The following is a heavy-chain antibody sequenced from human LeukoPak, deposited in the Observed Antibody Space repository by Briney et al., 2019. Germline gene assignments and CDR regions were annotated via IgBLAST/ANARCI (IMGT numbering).Heavy chain of an antibody. CDR2: INWNGGST. V-gene: IGHV3-20*04. CDR3: ARVLGSRVVTQNHYYYYYYMDV. Sequence: GGSLRLSCAASGFTFDDYGMSWVRQAPGKGLEWVSGINWNGGSTGYADSVKGRFTISRDNAKNSLYLQMNSLRAEDTALYYCARVLGSRVVTQNHYYYYYYMDVWGKGTTVTISS. CDR1: GFTFDDYG. J-gene: IGHJ6*03. D-gene: IGHD4-23*01.